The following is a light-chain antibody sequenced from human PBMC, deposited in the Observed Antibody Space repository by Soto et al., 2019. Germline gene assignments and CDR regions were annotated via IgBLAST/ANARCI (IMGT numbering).Light chain of an antibody. J-gene: IGKJ1*01. CDR3: QQYNNWPRT. Sequence: EIVLTQSPATLSVSPGERATLSCSASQSVSSNLAWYQKKPGQAPRLLIYGASTRATGIPARFSGSGSGTEFTLTVGSLQSEDFAVYYCQQYNNWPRTFGQGTKVEIK. V-gene: IGKV3-15*01. CDR2: GAS. CDR1: QSVSSN.